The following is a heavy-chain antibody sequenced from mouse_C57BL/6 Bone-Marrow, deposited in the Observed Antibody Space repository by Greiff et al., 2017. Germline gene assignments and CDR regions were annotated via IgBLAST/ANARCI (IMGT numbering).Heavy chain of an antibody. CDR3: ARSGYSNYVYYYAMDY. Sequence: QVQLQQPGAELVMPGASVKLSCKASGYTFTSYWMHWVKQRPGQGLEWIGEIDPSASYTNYNQKVKGKSTLTVDKSSSTAYMQRSSLTSEDSAVYYCARSGYSNYVYYYAMDYWGQGTSVTVSS. D-gene: IGHD2-5*01. V-gene: IGHV1-69*01. CDR2: IDPSASYT. J-gene: IGHJ4*01. CDR1: GYTFTSYW.